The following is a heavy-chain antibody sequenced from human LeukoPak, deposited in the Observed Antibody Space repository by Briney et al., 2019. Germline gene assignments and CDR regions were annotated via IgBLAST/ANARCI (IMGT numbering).Heavy chain of an antibody. J-gene: IGHJ4*02. V-gene: IGHV4-34*01. Sequence: SETLSLTCAVYGGSFSGYYWSWIRQPPGKGLEWIGEINHSGSTYYNPSLKSRVTISVDTSKNQFSLKLSSVTAADTAVYYCARLRSGYHDYWGQGTLVTVSS. CDR2: INHSGST. CDR3: ARLRSGYHDY. D-gene: IGHD3-3*01. CDR1: GGSFSGYY.